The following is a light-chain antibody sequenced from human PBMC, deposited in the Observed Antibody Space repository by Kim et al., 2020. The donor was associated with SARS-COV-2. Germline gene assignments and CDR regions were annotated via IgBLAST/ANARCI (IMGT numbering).Light chain of an antibody. CDR2: AAS. J-gene: IGKJ4*01. CDR1: QDIRND. CDR3: QQYNALPLT. Sequence: DIQMTQSPSSLSASVGDRVTITCRASQDIRNDLGWYQQNPGRAPKSLIFAASSLQSAVPSRFSGGGSGTDFTLTITNLQPEDSATYYCQQYNALPLTFGGGTKVDIK. V-gene: IGKV1-16*01.